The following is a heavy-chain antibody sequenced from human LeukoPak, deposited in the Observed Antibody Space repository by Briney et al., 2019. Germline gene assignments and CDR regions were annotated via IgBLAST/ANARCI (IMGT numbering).Heavy chain of an antibody. J-gene: IGHJ6*02. CDR2: IWSDGSNK. CDR3: ASSRPDSNYYYYYGMDV. Sequence: GGSLRLSCAASGFTFSSYGMHWVRQAPGKGLEWVAVIWSDGSNKYYADSVKGRFTISRDNSKNTLYLQMNSLRAEDTAVYYCASSRPDSNYYYYYGMDVWGQGTTVTVSS. D-gene: IGHD4-11*01. CDR1: GFTFSSYG. V-gene: IGHV3-33*01.